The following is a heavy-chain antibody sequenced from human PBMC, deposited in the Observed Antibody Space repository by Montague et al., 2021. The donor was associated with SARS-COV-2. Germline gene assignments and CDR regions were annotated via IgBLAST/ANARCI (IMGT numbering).Heavy chain of an antibody. D-gene: IGHD2-21*02. J-gene: IGHJ4*02. CDR2: INPADSQT. Sequence: QSVAEVKTSGESLRISCRGSGYDFTRYWISWVRQMPGKGLEWMGRINPADSQTNYSPSFQGQVTIPVDKSITTAYLQWSSLKPSDTAIYYCARSQHCGSDCYFAYWGQGSLVTVSS. V-gene: IGHV5-10-1*01. CDR3: ARSQHCGSDCYFAY. CDR1: GYDFTRYW.